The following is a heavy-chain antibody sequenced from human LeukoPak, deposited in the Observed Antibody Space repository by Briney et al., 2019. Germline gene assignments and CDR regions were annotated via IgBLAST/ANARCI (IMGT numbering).Heavy chain of an antibody. D-gene: IGHD2-2*02. J-gene: IGHJ5*02. Sequence: PSETLSLTCTVSGGSISSGGYYWSWIRQHPGKGLEWIGYIYYSGSTYYNPSLKSRVTISVDTSKNQFSLKLSSVTAADTAVYYCARDGCSSARCYTNWFDPWGQGTLVTVSS. CDR1: GGSISSGGYY. V-gene: IGHV4-31*03. CDR3: ARDGCSSARCYTNWFDP. CDR2: IYYSGST.